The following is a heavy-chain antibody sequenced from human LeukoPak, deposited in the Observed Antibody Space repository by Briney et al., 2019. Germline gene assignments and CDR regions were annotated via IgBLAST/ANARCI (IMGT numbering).Heavy chain of an antibody. J-gene: IGHJ4*02. Sequence: SETLSLTCTVSGGSISSSSYYWGWIRHPPGKGLEWIGSIYYSGSTYYNPSLKSRVTISVDTSKNQFSLKLSSVTAADTAVYYCASISGSYYLVDYWGQGTLVTVSS. D-gene: IGHD1-26*01. V-gene: IGHV4-39*07. CDR2: IYYSGST. CDR1: GGSISSSSYY. CDR3: ASISGSYYLVDY.